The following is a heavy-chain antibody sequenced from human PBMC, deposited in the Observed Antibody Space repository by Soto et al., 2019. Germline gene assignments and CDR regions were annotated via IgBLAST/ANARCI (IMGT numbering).Heavy chain of an antibody. CDR1: GYTFTGYY. J-gene: IGHJ5*02. D-gene: IGHD6-13*01. CDR3: ARVGVYSSSPWVWFDP. Sequence: QVQLVQSGAEVKKPGASVKVSCKASGYTFTGYYMHWVRQAPGQGLEWMGWINPNSGGTNYAQKFQGWVTMTRDTSISTAYMELSRLRSDDTAVCYCARVGVYSSSPWVWFDPWGQGTLVTVSS. V-gene: IGHV1-2*04. CDR2: INPNSGGT.